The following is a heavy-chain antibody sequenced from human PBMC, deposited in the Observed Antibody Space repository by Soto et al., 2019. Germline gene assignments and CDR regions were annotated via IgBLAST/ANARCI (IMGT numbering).Heavy chain of an antibody. V-gene: IGHV4-34*01. D-gene: IGHD5-18*01. CDR3: ARDNGYSYGYIDY. CDR1: GGSFSGYY. J-gene: IGHJ4*02. Sequence: QVQLQQWGAGLLKPSETLSLTCAVYGGSFSGYYWSWIRQPPGKGLEWIGGINHSGSTNYNPSLKSRVTISVDTSKNQFSLKLSSVTAADTAVYYCARDNGYSYGYIDYWGQGTLVTVSS. CDR2: INHSGST.